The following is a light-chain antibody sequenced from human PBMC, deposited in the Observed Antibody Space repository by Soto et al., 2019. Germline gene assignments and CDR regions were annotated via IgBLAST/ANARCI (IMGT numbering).Light chain of an antibody. CDR2: QGT. J-gene: IGLJ1*01. CDR1: SSDVGTYNL. V-gene: IGLV2-23*01. CDR3: CSYAADRIYV. Sequence: QSVLTQPASVSGPPGQSITISCTGTSSDVGTYNLVSWYQQHPGKGPKLMIYQGTKRPSGVSNRFSGSKSGNTASLTISDLQAEDEADYYCCSYAADRIYVFGSGTKVTVL.